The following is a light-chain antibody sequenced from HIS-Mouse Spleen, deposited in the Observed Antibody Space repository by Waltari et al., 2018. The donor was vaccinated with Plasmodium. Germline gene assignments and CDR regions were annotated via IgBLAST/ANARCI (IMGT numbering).Light chain of an antibody. Sequence: QSVLTQPPSVSAAPGQKVTIPCSGSSSNIGTNYVSWYQQLPGTAPKLLIYDNNKRPSGIPDRFSGSKSGTSATLGITGLQTGDEADYYCGTWDSSLSAGVVFGGGTKLTVL. CDR1: SSNIGTNY. V-gene: IGLV1-51*01. CDR2: DNN. CDR3: GTWDSSLSAGVV. J-gene: IGLJ2*01.